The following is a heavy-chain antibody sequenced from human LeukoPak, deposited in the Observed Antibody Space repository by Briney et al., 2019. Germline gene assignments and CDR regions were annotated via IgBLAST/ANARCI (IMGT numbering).Heavy chain of an antibody. CDR2: IHPADSDT. CDR1: GYSFTSYW. J-gene: IGHJ4*02. Sequence: KGGESLKISCQGSGYSFTSYWIGWVRQMPGKGLEWMGIIHPADSDTRYSPSFQGQVTISADKSISTAYLQWSSLKASDTAMYYCARWVLSSGWAEGEDYWGQGTLVTVSS. D-gene: IGHD6-19*01. CDR3: ARWVLSSGWAEGEDY. V-gene: IGHV5-51*01.